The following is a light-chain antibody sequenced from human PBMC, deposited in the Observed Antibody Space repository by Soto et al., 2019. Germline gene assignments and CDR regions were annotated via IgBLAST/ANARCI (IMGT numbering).Light chain of an antibody. J-gene: IGLJ1*01. CDR1: SRDVGGYNY. Sequence: QSALTQPRSVSGSPGQSVTISCTGTSRDVGGYNYVSWYQLHPGKAPKLMIYDVTKRPSGVPDRFSGSKSGNTASLTISGLQAEDEADYCCCSYAGSYSPWIFGTGTKLTVL. CDR2: DVT. V-gene: IGLV2-11*01. CDR3: CSYAGSYSPWI.